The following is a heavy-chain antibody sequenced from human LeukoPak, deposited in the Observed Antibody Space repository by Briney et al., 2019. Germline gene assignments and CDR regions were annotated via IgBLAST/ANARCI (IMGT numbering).Heavy chain of an antibody. V-gene: IGHV3-7*03. J-gene: IGHJ4*02. CDR2: IKQDGSEK. D-gene: IGHD4-17*01. Sequence: GGSLRLSCTASGFTFSTYWMSWVRQAPGKGLEWVANIKQDGSEKYYVDSVKGRFTISRDNAKNSLYLQMNSLRAEDTAVYYCARYNDYGVSFDYWGQGTLVTVSS. CDR3: ARYNDYGVSFDY. CDR1: GFTFSTYW.